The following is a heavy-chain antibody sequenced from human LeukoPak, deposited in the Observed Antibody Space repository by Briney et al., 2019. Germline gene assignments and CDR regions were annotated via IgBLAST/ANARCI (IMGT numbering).Heavy chain of an antibody. D-gene: IGHD5-24*01. Sequence: SETLSLTCTVSGGSISSYCWSWIRQPPGKGLEWIGYIYYSGSTNYNPSLKSRVTISVDTSKNQFSLKLSSVTAADTAVYYCARGRDGYNKKYYFDYWGQGTLVTVSS. V-gene: IGHV4-59*01. CDR2: IYYSGST. CDR1: GGSISSYC. CDR3: ARGRDGYNKKYYFDY. J-gene: IGHJ4*02.